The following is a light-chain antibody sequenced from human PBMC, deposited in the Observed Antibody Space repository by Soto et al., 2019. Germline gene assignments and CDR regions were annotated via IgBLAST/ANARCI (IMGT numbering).Light chain of an antibody. Sequence: DIQLTQSPSFLSASVGDRVTITCRSSQGISSYLAWYQQKPGKAPKLLIYAASTLQSGVPSRFSGSGSGTEFTLTISSLQPEDFATYYCQQLYSYPSFGPGTKVDIK. J-gene: IGKJ3*01. CDR3: QQLYSYPS. CDR1: QGISSY. CDR2: AAS. V-gene: IGKV1-9*01.